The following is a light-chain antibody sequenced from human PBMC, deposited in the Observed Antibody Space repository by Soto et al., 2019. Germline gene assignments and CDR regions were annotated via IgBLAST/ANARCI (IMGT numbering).Light chain of an antibody. CDR1: QSVSSSY. CDR3: QQYDSSPYT. CDR2: GVS. J-gene: IGKJ2*01. V-gene: IGKV3-20*01. Sequence: EIVLTQSPGTLSLSPGERATLSCRASQSVSSSYLAWYQQKPGQAPRLLIYGVSSRATGIPDRFSGSGSGTDFTLTISRLEPEDFAVFYCQQYDSSPYTFCQGTKLEIK.